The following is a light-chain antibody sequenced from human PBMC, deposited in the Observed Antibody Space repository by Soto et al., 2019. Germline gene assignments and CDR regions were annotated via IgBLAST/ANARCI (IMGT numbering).Light chain of an antibody. CDR2: GAS. J-gene: IGKJ1*01. V-gene: IGKV3-15*01. CDR1: QSVSSN. CDR3: QQYNNWPPFT. Sequence: EIVMTQSPATLSVSPGERATLSCRASQSVSSNLAWYQQKPGQAPRLLIYGASTRATGIPARFSGSGSGTEFILTISSLQSEDFAVYYCQQYNNWPPFTFGQGTKVEIK.